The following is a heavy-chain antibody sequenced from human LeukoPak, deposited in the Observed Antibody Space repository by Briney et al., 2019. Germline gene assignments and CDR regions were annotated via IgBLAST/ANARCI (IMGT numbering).Heavy chain of an antibody. Sequence: GGSLRLSCAASGFTFSSYWMSWVRQAPGKGLEWVASIKQDGSEKYYADSVKGRFTISRDNAKNSLYLQMNSLRAEDTALYYCARAPGEGWFDPWGQGTLVTVSS. V-gene: IGHV3-7*01. CDR2: IKQDGSEK. CDR1: GFTFSSYW. D-gene: IGHD4-17*01. J-gene: IGHJ5*02. CDR3: ARAPGEGWFDP.